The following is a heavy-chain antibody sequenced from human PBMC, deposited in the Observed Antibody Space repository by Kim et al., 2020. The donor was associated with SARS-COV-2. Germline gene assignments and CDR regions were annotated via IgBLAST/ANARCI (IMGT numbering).Heavy chain of an antibody. D-gene: IGHD3-9*01. CDR2: ISSDGSNK. CDR1: GFTFSNYG. V-gene: IGHV3-30*03. Sequence: GGSLRLSCAASGFTFSNYGMHWVRQAPGKGLEWVAVISSDGSNKDYADSVKGRFAVSRDNSKNTLSLQMNSLRAEDTAVYYCATDCAYYDILTGYYH. J-gene: IGHJ6*01. CDR3: ATDCAYYDILTGYYH.